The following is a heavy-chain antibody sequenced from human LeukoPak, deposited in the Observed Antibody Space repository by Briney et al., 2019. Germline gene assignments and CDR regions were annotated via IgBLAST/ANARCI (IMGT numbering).Heavy chain of an antibody. J-gene: IGHJ3*02. CDR2: IKQDGSEK. Sequence: PGGSLRLSCAASGFRFSVSWMTWIRQAPGKGLEWVANIKQDGSEKYYVDSVKGRFTISRDNAKNSVYLQMNSLRAEDTAIYYCARGGNVAFDIWGQGTMVTFSS. CDR3: ARGGNVAFDI. V-gene: IGHV3-7*01. CDR1: GFRFSVSW.